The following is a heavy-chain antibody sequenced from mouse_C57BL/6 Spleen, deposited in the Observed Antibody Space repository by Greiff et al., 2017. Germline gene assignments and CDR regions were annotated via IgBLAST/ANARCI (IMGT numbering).Heavy chain of an antibody. J-gene: IGHJ4*01. V-gene: IGHV1-39*01. CDR1: GYSFTDYN. D-gene: IGHD1-1*01. CDR2: INPNYGTT. Sequence: LVESGPELVKPGASVKISCKASGYSFTDYNMNWVKQSNGKSLEWIGVINPNYGTTSYNQKFKGKATLTVDQSSSTAYMQLNSLTSEDSAVYYCAGGSTVVAPYYYAMDYWGQGTSVTVSS. CDR3: AGGSTVVAPYYYAMDY.